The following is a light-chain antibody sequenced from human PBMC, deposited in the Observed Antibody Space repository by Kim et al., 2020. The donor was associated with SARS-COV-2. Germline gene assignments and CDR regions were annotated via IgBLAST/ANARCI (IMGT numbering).Light chain of an antibody. CDR2: DVT. CDR3: ASYTTRSTWV. CDR1: SSDVGAYTY. V-gene: IGLV2-14*03. Sequence: SITFSCTGTSSDVGAYTYVSWYQQHPNKAPKLMIYDVTKRPSGVSNRFSGSKSGNTASLTISGLQAEDEADYYCASYTTRSTWVFGGGTQLTVL. J-gene: IGLJ3*02.